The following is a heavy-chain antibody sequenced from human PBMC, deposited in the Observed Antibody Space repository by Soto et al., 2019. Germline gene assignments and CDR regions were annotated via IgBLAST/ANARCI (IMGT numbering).Heavy chain of an antibody. CDR2: IWYDGSNK. V-gene: IGHV3-33*01. CDR3: ARDPVVVTAADWYFDL. D-gene: IGHD2-21*02. Sequence: GGSLRLSCAASGFTFSSYGMHWVRQAPGKGLEWVAVIWYDGSNKYYADSVKGRFTISRDNSKNTLYLQMNSLRAEDTAVYYCARDPVVVTAADWYFDLWGRGTLVTVSS. CDR1: GFTFSSYG. J-gene: IGHJ2*01.